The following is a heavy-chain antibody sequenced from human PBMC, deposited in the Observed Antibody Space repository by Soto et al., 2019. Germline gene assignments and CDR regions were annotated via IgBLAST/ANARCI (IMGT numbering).Heavy chain of an antibody. V-gene: IGHV1-69*13. Sequence: SVTFSFTASGGTFSSYAISWVRQAPGQGLEWMGGIIPIFGTANYAQKFQGRVTITADESTSTAYMELSSLRSEDTAVYYCVRNIAAARYYFDYWGQGTLVTVSS. CDR3: VRNIAAARYYFDY. CDR2: IIPIFGTA. D-gene: IGHD6-13*01. J-gene: IGHJ4*02. CDR1: GGTFSSYA.